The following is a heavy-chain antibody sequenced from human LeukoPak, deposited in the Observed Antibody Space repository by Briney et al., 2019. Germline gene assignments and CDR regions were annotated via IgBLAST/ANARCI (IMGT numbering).Heavy chain of an antibody. Sequence: SETLSLTCTVSGGSISNYYLTWIRQPPGKGLEWIGCIYYTGSTNYNPSLKRRVTISVDTSKNQFSLKLTSVTAADTAVYYCAREISMTVGGGAFDIWGQGTMVTVSS. CDR3: AREISMTVGGGAFDI. D-gene: IGHD3-22*01. CDR2: IYYTGST. CDR1: GGSISNYY. J-gene: IGHJ3*02. V-gene: IGHV4-59*01.